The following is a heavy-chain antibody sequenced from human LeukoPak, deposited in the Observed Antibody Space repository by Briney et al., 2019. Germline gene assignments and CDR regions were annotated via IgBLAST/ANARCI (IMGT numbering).Heavy chain of an antibody. CDR2: IIPIFGTA. CDR1: GGTFSSYA. CDR3: ARGGESKTVITMVRGVIIWGNWFDP. Sequence: SVKVSCKASGGTFSSYAISWVRQAPGQGLEWMGGIIPIFGTANYAQKFQGRVTITADKSTSTAYMELSSLRSEDTAVYYCARGGESKTVITMVRGVIIWGNWFDPWGQGTLVTASS. D-gene: IGHD3-10*01. V-gene: IGHV1-69*06. J-gene: IGHJ5*02.